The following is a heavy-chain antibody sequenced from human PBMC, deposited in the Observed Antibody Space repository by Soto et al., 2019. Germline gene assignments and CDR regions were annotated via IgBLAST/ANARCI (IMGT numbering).Heavy chain of an antibody. CDR2: ISGSAEST. Sequence: PGGSLRLSCAASGFTFSSYAMSWVRQAPGKGLEWVSAISGSAESTYYADSVKGRFTISRDNSKNTLYLQMNSLRAEDTAVYYCAKDPQWYDFWSSYCFDCWGQGTLVTVSS. V-gene: IGHV3-23*01. CDR1: GFTFSSYA. CDR3: AKDPQWYDFWSSYCFDC. J-gene: IGHJ4*02. D-gene: IGHD3-3*01.